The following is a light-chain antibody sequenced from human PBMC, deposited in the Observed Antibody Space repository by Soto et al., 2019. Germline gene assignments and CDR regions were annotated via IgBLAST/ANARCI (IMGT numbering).Light chain of an antibody. CDR2: GAS. J-gene: IGKJ3*01. V-gene: IGKV3-20*01. CDR3: QQYGSSPQFT. CDR1: QSVTGSY. Sequence: EIVLTQSPDTLSLSPGERATLSCRASQSVTGSYLAWYQHRPGQAPRLLIYGASTRATGIPDRFSGSGSGTDFPLTNSRLEPEDFAMYYCQQYGSSPQFTFGPGTRVDLK.